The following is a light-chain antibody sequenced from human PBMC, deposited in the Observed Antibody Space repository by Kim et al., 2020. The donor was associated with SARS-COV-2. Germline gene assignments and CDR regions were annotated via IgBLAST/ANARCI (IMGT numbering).Light chain of an antibody. J-gene: IGLJ1*01. Sequence: QSALTQPPSASGSPGQSVTISCTGTSSDVGGYNYVSWHQQHPGKAPKLMIYDVNKRPSGVPNRFSGSKSGNTASLTVSGLQAEDEADYYCSSYAGTNNLYVFGTGTKVTVL. CDR1: SSDVGGYNY. CDR2: DVN. V-gene: IGLV2-8*01. CDR3: SSYAGTNNLYV.